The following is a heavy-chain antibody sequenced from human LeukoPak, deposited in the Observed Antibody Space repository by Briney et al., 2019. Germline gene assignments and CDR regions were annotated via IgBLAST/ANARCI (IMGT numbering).Heavy chain of an antibody. V-gene: IGHV3-30*02. CDR3: AKDSTRPSHIVVVIAHPGYFDY. D-gene: IGHD2-21*01. CDR1: GFTFSSYG. CDR2: IRYDGSNK. J-gene: IGHJ4*02. Sequence: GGSLRLSCAASGFTFSSYGMHWVRQAPGKRLEWVAFIRYDGSNKYYADSVKGRFTISRDNSKNTLYLQMNSLRAEDTAVYYCAKDSTRPSHIVVVIAHPGYFDYWGQGTLVTVSS.